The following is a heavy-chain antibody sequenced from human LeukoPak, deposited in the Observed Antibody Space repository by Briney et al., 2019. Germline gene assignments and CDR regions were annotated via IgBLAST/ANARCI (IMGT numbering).Heavy chain of an antibody. Sequence: GASVKVSCKASGYTFTGYYMHWVRQAPGQGLEWMGWINPNSGGTNYAQKFQGRVTMTRDTSISTAYMELSRLRSDDTAVYYCAREKGHYGDYRGRMDVWGQGTLVTVSS. V-gene: IGHV1-2*02. J-gene: IGHJ6*02. D-gene: IGHD4-17*01. CDR3: AREKGHYGDYRGRMDV. CDR2: INPNSGGT. CDR1: GYTFTGYY.